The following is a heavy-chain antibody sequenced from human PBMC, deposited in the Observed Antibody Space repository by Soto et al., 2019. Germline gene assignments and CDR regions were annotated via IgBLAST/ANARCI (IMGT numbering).Heavy chain of an antibody. V-gene: IGHV4-59*01. CDR3: ARKSKVVTANQDAFDI. D-gene: IGHD2-21*02. Sequence: PSETLSLTCTVSGGSISSYYWSWIRQPPGKGLDWIGYIYYSGSTNYNPSLKSRVTISVDTPKNQFSLKLISVTAADTAVYYCARKSKVVTANQDAFDIWGQGTMVT. CDR2: IYYSGST. CDR1: GGSISSYY. J-gene: IGHJ3*02.